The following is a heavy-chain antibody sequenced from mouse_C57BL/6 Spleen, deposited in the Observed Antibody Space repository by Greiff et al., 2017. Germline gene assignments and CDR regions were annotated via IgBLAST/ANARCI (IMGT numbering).Heavy chain of an antibody. V-gene: IGHV1-80*01. J-gene: IGHJ4*01. CDR1: GYAFSSYW. D-gene: IGHD2-2*01. CDR3: ARAGVWSYGYDQEAMDY. CDR2: IYPGDGDT. Sequence: VQRVESGAELVKPGASVKISCKASGYAFSSYWMNWVKQRPGKGLEWIGQIYPGDGDTNYNGKFKGKATLTADKSSSTAYMQLSSLTSEDSAVYFCARAGVWSYGYDQEAMDYWGQGTSVTVSS.